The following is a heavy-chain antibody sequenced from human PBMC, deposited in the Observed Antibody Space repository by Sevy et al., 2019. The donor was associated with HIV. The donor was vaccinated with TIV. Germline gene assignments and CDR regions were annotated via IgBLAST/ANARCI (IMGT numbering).Heavy chain of an antibody. D-gene: IGHD5-12*01. CDR1: GGSISSYY. J-gene: IGHJ6*02. Sequence: SETLSLTCTVSGGSISSYYWSWIRQPPGKGLEWIGYIYYSGSTNYNPSLKSRVTISVDTSKNQFSLKLSPVTAADTAVYYCARDSSGYDWGGYYYYGMDVWGQGTTVTVSS. CDR2: IYYSGST. CDR3: ARDSSGYDWGGYYYYGMDV. V-gene: IGHV4-59*01.